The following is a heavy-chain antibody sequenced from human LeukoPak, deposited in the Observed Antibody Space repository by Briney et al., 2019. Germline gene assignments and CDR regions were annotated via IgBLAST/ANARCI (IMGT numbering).Heavy chain of an antibody. CDR2: ISGSGGGST. CDR3: AKSGLNRFDY. CDR1: GFTFSSYA. D-gene: IGHD2-15*01. Sequence: GGSLRPSCAASGFTFSSYAMSWVRQAPGKGLEWVSNISGSGGGSTYYADSVKGRFTISRDNSKNTLYLQMNSLRAEDTAVYYCAKSGLNRFDYWGQGTLVTVSS. J-gene: IGHJ4*02. V-gene: IGHV3-23*01.